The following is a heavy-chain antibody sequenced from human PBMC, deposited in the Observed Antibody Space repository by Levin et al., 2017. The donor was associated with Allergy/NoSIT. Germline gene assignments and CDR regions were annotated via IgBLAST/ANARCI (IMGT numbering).Heavy chain of an antibody. J-gene: IGHJ3*01. V-gene: IGHV3-21*01. CDR1: GFTFSSYS. CDR2: ISSSSSYI. Sequence: GESLKISCAASGFTFSSYSMNWVRQAPGKGLEWVSSISSSSSYIYYADSVKGRFTISRDNAKNSLYLQMNSLRAEDTAVYYCAREKGSGVDAFDLWGQGTMVTVSS. D-gene: IGHD6-19*01. CDR3: AREKGSGVDAFDL.